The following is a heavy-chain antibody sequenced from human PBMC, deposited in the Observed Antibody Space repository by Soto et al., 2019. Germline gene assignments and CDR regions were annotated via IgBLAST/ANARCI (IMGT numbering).Heavy chain of an antibody. CDR3: ARGDYYGSGSYYLGPFDP. V-gene: IGHV1-18*01. CDR2: ISAYNGNT. CDR1: GYTFTSYG. D-gene: IGHD3-10*01. J-gene: IGHJ5*02. Sequence: ASVKVPCKASGYTFTSYGISWVRQAPGQGLEWMGWISAYNGNTNYAQKLQGRVTMTTDTSTSTAYMELRSLRSDDTAVYYCARGDYYGSGSYYLGPFDPWGQGTLVTVSS.